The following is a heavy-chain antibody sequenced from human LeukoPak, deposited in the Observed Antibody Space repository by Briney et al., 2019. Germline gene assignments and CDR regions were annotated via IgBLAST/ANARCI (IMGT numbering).Heavy chain of an antibody. CDR1: GCSFTSYW. J-gene: IGHJ4*02. CDR2: IYPGDSDT. Sequence: GESLKISCKGSGCSFTSYWIGWVRQMPGKGLEWMGIIYPGDSDTRYSPSFQGQVTISADKSISTAYLQWSSLKASDTAMYYCARRSTCSSTSCYILDYWGQGTLVTVSS. V-gene: IGHV5-51*01. D-gene: IGHD2-2*02. CDR3: ARRSTCSSTSCYILDY.